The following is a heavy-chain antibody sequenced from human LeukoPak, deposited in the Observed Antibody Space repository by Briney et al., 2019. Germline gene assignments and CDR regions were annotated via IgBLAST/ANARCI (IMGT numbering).Heavy chain of an antibody. J-gene: IGHJ3*02. Sequence: SETLSLTCTVSGGSISSYYWSWIRQPPGKGLEWIGYIYYSGSTNYNPSLKSRVTISVDTSKNQFSLRLSSVTAADTAVYYCASGYSSHDAFDIWGQGTMVTVSS. CDR1: GGSISSYY. D-gene: IGHD6-13*01. V-gene: IGHV4-59*01. CDR2: IYYSGST. CDR3: ASGYSSHDAFDI.